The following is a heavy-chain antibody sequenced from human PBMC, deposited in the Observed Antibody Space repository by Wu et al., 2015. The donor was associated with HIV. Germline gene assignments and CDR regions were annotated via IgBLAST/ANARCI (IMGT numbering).Heavy chain of an antibody. CDR1: GGTFSSYV. Sequence: QVQLVQSGAEVKKPGSSVKVSCKASGGTFSSYVISWVRQAPGQGLEWMGGIIPIFGTKEYAQNFQGRVTIATDESTTTVYMELSSLRSEDSAMYYCVREGIEMATIGGYRGVAFDVWGRGTLVTVSS. D-gene: IGHD5-24*01. CDR2: IIPIFGTK. V-gene: IGHV1-69*05. CDR3: VREGIEMATIGGYRGVAFDV. J-gene: IGHJ3*01.